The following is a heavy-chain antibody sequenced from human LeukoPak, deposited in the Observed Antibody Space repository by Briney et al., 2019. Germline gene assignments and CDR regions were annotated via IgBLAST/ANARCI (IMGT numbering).Heavy chain of an antibody. CDR3: GKDAYYYDSSGYYYY. CDR2: ISNSGYNR. V-gene: IGHV3-11*01. CDR1: GFTFSDYY. Sequence: PGGSLRLSCAAAGFTFSDYYMTWIRQAPGKGLEWLSYISNSGYNRYYADSVKGRFTISRDNSKNTLYLQMNSLRAEDTAVYYCGKDAYYYDSSGYYYYWGQGTLVTVSS. J-gene: IGHJ4*02. D-gene: IGHD3-22*01.